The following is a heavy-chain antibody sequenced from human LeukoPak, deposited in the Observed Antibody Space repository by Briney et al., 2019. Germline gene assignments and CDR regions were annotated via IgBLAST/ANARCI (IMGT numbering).Heavy chain of an antibody. D-gene: IGHD5-12*01. J-gene: IGHJ4*02. CDR1: GFTFSSYA. CDR2: ITGSSGKT. Sequence: PGGSLRLSCAASGFTFSSYAMSWVRQAPGKGLEWVSLITGSSGKTYYADSVKGRFTISRDNSKNTLYLQMNSLRAEDTAVYYCAKVPPLLSGYPHFDYWGQGTLVTVSS. CDR3: AKVPPLLSGYPHFDY. V-gene: IGHV3-23*01.